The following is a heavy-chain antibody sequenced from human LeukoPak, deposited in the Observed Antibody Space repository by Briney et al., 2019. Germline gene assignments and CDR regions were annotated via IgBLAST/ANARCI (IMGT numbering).Heavy chain of an antibody. D-gene: IGHD5-18*01. J-gene: IGHJ4*02. CDR3: ARVGYSYGLDYFDY. CDR2: ISSSGSTI. CDR1: GFTFSSYE. V-gene: IGHV3-48*03. Sequence: PGGSLRLSCGASGFTFSSYEMNWVRQAPGKGLEWVSYISSSGSTIYYSDSVKGRFTTSRDNAKNSLYLQMNSLRAEDTAVYYCARVGYSYGLDYFDYWGQGNLVTVSS.